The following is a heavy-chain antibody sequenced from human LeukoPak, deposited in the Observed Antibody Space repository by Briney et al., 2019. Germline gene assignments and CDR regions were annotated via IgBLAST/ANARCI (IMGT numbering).Heavy chain of an antibody. J-gene: IGHJ3*02. CDR2: INPSGGST. CDR1: GYTFTSYY. V-gene: IGHV1-46*01. D-gene: IGHD2-8*01. CDR3: ARDYPGWYCTNGVCTGVHDAFDI. Sequence: ASVKVSCKASGYTFTSYYMHWVRQAPGQGLEWMGIINPSGGSTSYAKKFQGRVTMTRDPSTSTVHMELSSLRSEDTAVYYCARDYPGWYCTNGVCTGVHDAFDIWGQGTMVTVSS.